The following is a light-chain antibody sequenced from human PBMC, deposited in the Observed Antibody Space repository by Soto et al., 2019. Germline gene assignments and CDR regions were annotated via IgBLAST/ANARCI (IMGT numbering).Light chain of an antibody. Sequence: EIVMTQSPATLPVSPGERATLACRASQSVSNNLAWYQNKPGQAPRLIIYGASTRASGIPARFSGSGSGTEFTLTISSLQSEYFEIYYCQQYNNWWTFGQGTKVEIK. CDR3: QQYNNWWT. J-gene: IGKJ1*01. CDR1: QSVSNN. V-gene: IGKV3-15*01. CDR2: GAS.